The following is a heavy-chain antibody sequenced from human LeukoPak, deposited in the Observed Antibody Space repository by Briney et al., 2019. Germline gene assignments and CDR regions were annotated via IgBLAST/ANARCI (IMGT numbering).Heavy chain of an antibody. D-gene: IGHD6-13*01. CDR1: GGSFSGYY. CDR3: ARVGIAAAGSIDY. CDR2: INHSGST. J-gene: IGHJ4*02. Sequence: PSETLSLTCAVYGGSFSGYYWSWIRQPPGKGLEWIGEINHSGSTNYNPSLKSRVTISVDTSKNQFSLKLSSVTAAVTAVYYCARVGIAAAGSIDYWGQGTLVTVSS. V-gene: IGHV4-34*01.